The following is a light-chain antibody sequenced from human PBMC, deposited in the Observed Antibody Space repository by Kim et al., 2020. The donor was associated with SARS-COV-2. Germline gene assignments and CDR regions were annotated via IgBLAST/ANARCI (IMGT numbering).Light chain of an antibody. CDR2: AAS. Sequence: VAVGDRVAITCRASQGISSYLAWYQQKPGEAPKLLVYAASTLQGGVSSRFSGSGSGTDFTLTISSLQPEDFATYYCQQDSTYPLTFGGGTKVDIK. CDR3: QQDSTYPLT. J-gene: IGKJ4*01. CDR1: QGISSY. V-gene: IGKV1-9*01.